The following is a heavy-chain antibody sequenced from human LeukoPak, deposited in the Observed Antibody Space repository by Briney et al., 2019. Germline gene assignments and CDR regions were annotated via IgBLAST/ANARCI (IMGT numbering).Heavy chain of an antibody. CDR3: GKILTRWTEGGY. CDR1: GFTFSSYM. V-gene: IGHV3-21*01. D-gene: IGHD4-23*01. J-gene: IGHJ4*02. CDR2: INSGSTYT. Sequence: GGSLRLSCAASGFTFSSYMMNWVRQAPGKGLEWVSSINSGSTYTYYTESVKGRFPVSRDNSKNSLFLQMTRLRAEDTAIYYWGKILTRWTEGGYGAQEPRVTVSS.